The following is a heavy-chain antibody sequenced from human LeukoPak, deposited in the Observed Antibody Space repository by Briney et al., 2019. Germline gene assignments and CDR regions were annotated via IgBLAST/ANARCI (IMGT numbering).Heavy chain of an antibody. CDR2: TSDYDGST. J-gene: IGHJ3*02. V-gene: IGHV1-18*01. CDR1: GDSIRSYG. D-gene: IGHD3-10*01. CDR3: ARSRVRGSPHPNAFDI. Sequence: ASVKVSCKASGDSIRSYGITWVRQAPGQGLEWMGWTSDYDGSTNYAQNVQGRVTMTTDTSTSTAYMELRSLRSDDTAVYYCARSRVRGSPHPNAFDIWGQGTKVTVSS.